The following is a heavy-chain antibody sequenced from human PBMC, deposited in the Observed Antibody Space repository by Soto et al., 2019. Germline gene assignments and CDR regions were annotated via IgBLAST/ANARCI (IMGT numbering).Heavy chain of an antibody. J-gene: IGHJ5*02. V-gene: IGHV5-51*01. CDR3: ARSLSGHYDSSGYYYPTWFDP. CDR1: GYSFTSYW. CDR2: IYPGDSDT. Sequence: GESLKISCKGSGYSFTSYWIGWVRQMPGKGLEWMGIIYPGDSDTRYSPSFQGQVTISADKSISTAYLQWSSLKASDTAMYYCARSLSGHYDSSGYYYPTWFDPWGQGTLVTVSS. D-gene: IGHD3-22*01.